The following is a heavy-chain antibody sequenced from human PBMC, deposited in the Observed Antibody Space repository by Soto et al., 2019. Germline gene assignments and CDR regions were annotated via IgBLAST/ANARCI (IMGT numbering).Heavy chain of an antibody. CDR2: FRTSGDGGTT. Sequence: GGSLRLSCAASGFTFTNYGMHWVRQAPGKGLEWVSGFRTSGDGGTTYYADSVKGRFTISRDNSKNMLFLQMNSLRAEDTAIYYCAKKVNSGPGSQYFDYWGQGTLVTVSS. D-gene: IGHD3-10*01. CDR3: AKKVNSGPGSQYFDY. J-gene: IGHJ4*02. CDR1: GFTFTNYG. V-gene: IGHV3-23*01.